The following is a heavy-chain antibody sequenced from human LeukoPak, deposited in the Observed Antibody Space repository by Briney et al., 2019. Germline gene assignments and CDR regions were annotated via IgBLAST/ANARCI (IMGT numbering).Heavy chain of an antibody. CDR1: GGSFSGYY. V-gene: IGHV4-30-4*08. D-gene: IGHD3-22*01. J-gene: IGHJ4*02. Sequence: PSETLSLTCAVYGGSFSGYYWSWIRQPPGKGLEWIGYIYYSGSTYYNPSLKSRVTISVDTSKNQFSLKLSSVTAADTAVYYCATYDSSGYSFDYWGQGTLVTVSS. CDR2: IYYSGST. CDR3: ATYDSSGYSFDY.